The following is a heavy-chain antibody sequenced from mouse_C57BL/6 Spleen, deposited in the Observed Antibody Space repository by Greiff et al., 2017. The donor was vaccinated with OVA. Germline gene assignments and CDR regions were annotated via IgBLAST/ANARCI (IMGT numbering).Heavy chain of an antibody. V-gene: IGHV1-64*01. CDR3: ARLDGNYWYFDV. CDR2: IHPNSGST. CDR1: GYTFTSYW. Sequence: QVQLQQPGAELVKPGASVKLSCKASGYTFTSYWMHWVKQRPGQGLEWIGMIHPNSGSTNYNVKFKSKATLTVDKSSSTAYMQLSSLTSEDSAVYYCARLDGNYWYFDVWGTGTTVTVSS. J-gene: IGHJ1*03. D-gene: IGHD2-1*01.